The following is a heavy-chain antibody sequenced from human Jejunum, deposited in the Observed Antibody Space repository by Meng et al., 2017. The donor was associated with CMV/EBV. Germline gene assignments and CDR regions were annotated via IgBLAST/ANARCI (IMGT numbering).Heavy chain of an antibody. CDR1: GFNFNDAW. CDR3: AWDIANFLNK. V-gene: IGHV3-15*01. Sequence: VELGEVGGGLVRLGGSLRVSCVGAGFNFNDAWMSWVRQAPRKGLEWIGRIKSKGSGGTTDYVASVKDRFIISRDDSKNTVYLQMNSLEIEDTAVYYCAWDIANFLNKWGQGALVTVSS. J-gene: IGHJ4*02. D-gene: IGHD3-3*01. CDR2: IKSKGSGGTT.